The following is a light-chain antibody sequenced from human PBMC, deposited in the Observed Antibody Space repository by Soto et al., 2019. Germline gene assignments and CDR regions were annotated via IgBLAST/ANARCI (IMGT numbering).Light chain of an antibody. CDR2: DAS. CDR3: QHYDNLPPT. J-gene: IGKJ2*01. V-gene: IGKV1-33*01. Sequence: DIQMTQSPSSLSASVGDRVTITCQASQDISNYLNWYQQKPGKAPKLLIYDASSLETGVPSRFSGSGSGTDFTFTISSLQPEDIATYYCQHYDNLPPTFGQGTKLEIK. CDR1: QDISNY.